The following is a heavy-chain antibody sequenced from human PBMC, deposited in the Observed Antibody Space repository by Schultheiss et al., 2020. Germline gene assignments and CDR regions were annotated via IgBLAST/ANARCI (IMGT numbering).Heavy chain of an antibody. CDR2: IIPIFGTA. CDR3: ARGQDSYGRYYFDY. CDR1: GGTFSSYA. V-gene: IGHV1-69*01. D-gene: IGHD5-18*01. Sequence: KISCKASGGTFSSYAISWVRQAPGQGLEWMGGIIPIFGTANYAQKFQGRVTITADESTSTAYMELSSLRSEDTAVYYCARGQDSYGRYYFDYWGQGTLVTVSS. J-gene: IGHJ4*02.